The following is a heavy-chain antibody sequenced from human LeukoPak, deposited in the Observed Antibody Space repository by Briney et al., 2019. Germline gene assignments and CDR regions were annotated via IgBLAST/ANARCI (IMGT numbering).Heavy chain of an antibody. J-gene: IGHJ3*02. CDR1: GYTFTSYA. CDR3: ARWGSHDWVQHDAFDI. Sequence: ASVKVSCKASGYTFTSYAMHWVRQAPGQRLEGMGWINAGNGNTKYSQKFQGRVTITRDTSASTAYMELSSLRSEDTAVYYCARWGSHDWVQHDAFDIWGQGTMVTVSS. CDR2: INAGNGNT. V-gene: IGHV1-3*01. D-gene: IGHD5-18*01.